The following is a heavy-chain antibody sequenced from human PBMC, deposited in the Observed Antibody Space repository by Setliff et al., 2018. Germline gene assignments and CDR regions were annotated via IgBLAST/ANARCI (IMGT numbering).Heavy chain of an antibody. CDR1: GYTFTTYG. Sequence: ASVKVSCKASGYTFTTYGVAWVRQAPGQGLEWLGWISGYNGNTNYAVKFQGRVTITADKSTSTAYMELSSLTSEDTAVYYCARNAITGTTKKYYYYLDVWGQGTTVTVSS. D-gene: IGHD1-7*01. CDR3: ARNAITGTTKKYYYYLDV. J-gene: IGHJ6*03. V-gene: IGHV1-18*01. CDR2: ISGYNGNT.